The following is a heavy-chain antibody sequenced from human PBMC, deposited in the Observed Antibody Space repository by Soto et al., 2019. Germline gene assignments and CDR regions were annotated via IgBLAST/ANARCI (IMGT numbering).Heavy chain of an antibody. CDR1: GFTFSTYY. CDR3: VRDLVGSRGYLGK. D-gene: IGHD3-22*01. CDR2: IKQDGSVK. V-gene: IGHV3-7*05. Sequence: GGSLRLSCAASGFTFSTYYMGWVRQAPGKGLEWVANIKQDGSVKNYVDSVKGRFTVSRDNAKNSLYLQMNSLRADDTALYYCVRDLVGSRGYLGKWGPGT. J-gene: IGHJ4*02.